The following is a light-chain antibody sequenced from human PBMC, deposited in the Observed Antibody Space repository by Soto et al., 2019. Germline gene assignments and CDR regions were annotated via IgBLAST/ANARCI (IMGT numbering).Light chain of an antibody. CDR3: QQYNNWPSHIT. Sequence: EIVMTQSPATLSLSPGERATLSCRASQSLSSSLAWYQQKPGQAPRLLIYGASTRATGIPARFSGSGSGTEFTLTLSSLQFEDFAVYYCQQYNNWPSHITFGPGTKVDIK. V-gene: IGKV3-15*01. CDR2: GAS. CDR1: QSLSSS. J-gene: IGKJ3*01.